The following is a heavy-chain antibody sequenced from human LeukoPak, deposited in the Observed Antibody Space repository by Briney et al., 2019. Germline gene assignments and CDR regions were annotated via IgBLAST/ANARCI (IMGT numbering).Heavy chain of an antibody. V-gene: IGHV3-11*04. CDR2: ISSSGSTI. J-gene: IGHJ4*02. D-gene: IGHD2-2*02. CDR1: GFTFSDYY. Sequence: GGSLRLSCAASGFTFSDYYMSWIRQAPGKGLEWVSYISSSGSTIYYADSVKGRFTISRDNAKNSLYLQMNSLRAEDTAVYYCARGRDIVVVPGAISPYYFDYWGQGTLVTVSS. CDR3: ARGRDIVVVPGAISPYYFDY.